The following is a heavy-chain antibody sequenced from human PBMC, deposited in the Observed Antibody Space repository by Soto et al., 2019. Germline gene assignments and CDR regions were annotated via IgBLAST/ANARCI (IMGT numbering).Heavy chain of an antibody. Sequence: GGSLRLSCAASGFMFSAYTMNWVRQAPGKGLEWLLAIRDDSSYMYYADSLRGRFTVSRDNARNSLYLQIDSLGVEDTAVYYCATPYSSNQWGPGTLVTVSS. D-gene: IGHD2-21*01. CDR2: IRDDSSYM. CDR3: ATPYSSNQ. J-gene: IGHJ4*02. CDR1: GFMFSAYT. V-gene: IGHV3-21*06.